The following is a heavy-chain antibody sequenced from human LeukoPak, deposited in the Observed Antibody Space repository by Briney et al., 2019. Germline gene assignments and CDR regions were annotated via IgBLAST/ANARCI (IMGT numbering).Heavy chain of an antibody. D-gene: IGHD1-1*01. CDR3: ARDSKKSGHDSPNFDY. CDR2: IWYDGSNK. J-gene: IGHJ4*02. CDR1: GFTFSSYG. V-gene: IGHV3-33*01. Sequence: PGGSLRLSCAASGFTFSSYGMHWVRQAPGKGLEWVAVIWYDGSNKYYADSVKGRFTISRDNSKNTLYLQMNSLRAEDTAVYYCARDSKKSGHDSPNFDYWGQGTLVTVSS.